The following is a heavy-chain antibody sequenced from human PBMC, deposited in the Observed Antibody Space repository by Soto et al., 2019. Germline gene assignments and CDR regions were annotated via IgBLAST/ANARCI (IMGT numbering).Heavy chain of an antibody. D-gene: IGHD2-21*01. Sequence: EERLVQSGGGLVQPGGSLRLSCAASGFSVGGNYMSWVRQAPGTGLELVSLIYSGGNPFYADSMKGRFTLSRDNSNNMLYLQMDSLRAEDTAVYYCARGPNSDCWGQGTLVIVSS. CDR1: GFSVGGNY. CDR2: IYSGGNP. J-gene: IGHJ4*02. CDR3: ARGPNSDC. V-gene: IGHV3-53*01.